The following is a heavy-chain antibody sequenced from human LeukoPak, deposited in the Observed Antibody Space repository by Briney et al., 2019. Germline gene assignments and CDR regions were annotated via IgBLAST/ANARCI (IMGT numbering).Heavy chain of an antibody. Sequence: SETLSLTCAVYGGSFSGYYWSWIRQPPGKGLEWIGEINHSGSTNYNPSLKSRVTISVDTSKNQFSLRLSSVTAADTAVYYCARGRGRSSSKGGDYWGQGTLVTVPS. J-gene: IGHJ4*02. CDR2: INHSGST. CDR3: ARGRGRSSSKGGDY. CDR1: GGSFSGYY. D-gene: IGHD6-6*01. V-gene: IGHV4-34*01.